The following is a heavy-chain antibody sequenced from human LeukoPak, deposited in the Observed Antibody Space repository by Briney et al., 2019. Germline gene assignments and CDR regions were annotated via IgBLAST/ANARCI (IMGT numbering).Heavy chain of an antibody. J-gene: IGHJ4*02. V-gene: IGHV3-23*01. D-gene: IGHD6-19*01. CDR1: GFTFSSYA. Sequence: GGSLRLSCAASGFTFSSYAMSWVRQAPGKGLEWVSAISGSGGSTYYADSVKGRFTISRDNSKNTLYLQMNSLRAEDTAVYYCARDRWGVAVAGNIDYWGQGTLVTVSS. CDR3: ARDRWGVAVAGNIDY. CDR2: ISGSGGST.